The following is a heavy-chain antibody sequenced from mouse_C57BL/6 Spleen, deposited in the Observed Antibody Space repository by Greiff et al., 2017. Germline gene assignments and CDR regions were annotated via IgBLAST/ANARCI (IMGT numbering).Heavy chain of an antibody. V-gene: IGHV1-7*01. CDR1: GYTFTSYW. CDR2: INPSSGYT. J-gene: IGHJ2*01. CDR3: AKTPELRLRELDY. D-gene: IGHD3-2*02. Sequence: QVQLQQSGAELAKPGASVKLSCKASGYTFTSYWMHWVKQRPGQGLEWIGYINPSSGYTKYNQKFKDKATLTTDKSTSTAYMQLSSLTYEDSAVYYRAKTPELRLRELDYWGQGTTLTVSS.